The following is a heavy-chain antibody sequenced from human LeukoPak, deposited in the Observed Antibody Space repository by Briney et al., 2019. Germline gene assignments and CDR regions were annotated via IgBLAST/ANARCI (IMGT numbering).Heavy chain of an antibody. CDR2: ISSSSSYI. CDR3: ARDGVGATTSGGDY. Sequence: GGSLRLSCAASGFTFSSYSMNRVRQAPGKGLEWVSSISSSSSYIYYADSVKGRFTISRDNAKNSLYLQMNSLRAEDTAVYYCARDGVGATTSGGDYWGQGTLVTVSS. CDR1: GFTFSSYS. D-gene: IGHD1-26*01. J-gene: IGHJ4*02. V-gene: IGHV3-21*01.